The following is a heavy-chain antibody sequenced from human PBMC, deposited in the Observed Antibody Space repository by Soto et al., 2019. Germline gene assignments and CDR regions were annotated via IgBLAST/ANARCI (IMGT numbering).Heavy chain of an antibody. D-gene: IGHD6-13*01. CDR2: ISAYNGNT. CDR3: AREEGYSSSWYNWFDP. V-gene: IGHV1-18*01. J-gene: IGHJ5*02. Sequence: GASVEVSCKASGYTFTSYGISWARQAPGQGLEWMGWISAYNGNTNYAQKLQGRVTMTTDTSTSTAYMELRSLRSDDTAVYYCAREEGYSSSWYNWFDPWGQGTLVTVSS. CDR1: GYTFTSYG.